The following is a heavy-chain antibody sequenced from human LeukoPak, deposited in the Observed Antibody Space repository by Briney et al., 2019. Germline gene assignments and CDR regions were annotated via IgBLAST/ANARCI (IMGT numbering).Heavy chain of an antibody. CDR3: ARAYYYDSSSLDY. D-gene: IGHD3-22*01. CDR2: INPNSGGT. V-gene: IGHV1-2*06. CDR1: GYTFTGYY. J-gene: IGHJ4*02. Sequence: ASVKVSCKASGYTFTGYYMHWVRQAPGQGLEWMGRINPNSGGTNYAQKFQGRVTMTRDTSISTAYMELSRLRSDDTAAYYCARAYYYDSSSLDYWGQGTLVTVSS.